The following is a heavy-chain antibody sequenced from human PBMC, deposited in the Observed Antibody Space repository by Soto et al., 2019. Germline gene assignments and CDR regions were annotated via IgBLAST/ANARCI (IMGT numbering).Heavy chain of an antibody. CDR2: IXHSGSX. CDR3: ARGSTYSRSPYNS. CDR1: CGSFNGYY. V-gene: IGHV4-34*01. D-gene: IGHD6-6*01. Sequence: XXTLSLTCAVYCGSFNGYYWSWIRQPPGKGLEWIGEIXHSGSXNYNPSIKSRXXISVDTSXXQFYTKLSPVTAPDTAVYYCARGSTYSRSPYNSWGQGTLVTVSS. J-gene: IGHJ5*02.